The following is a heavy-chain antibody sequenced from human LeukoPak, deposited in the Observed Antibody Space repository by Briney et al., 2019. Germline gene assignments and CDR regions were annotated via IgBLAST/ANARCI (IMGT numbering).Heavy chain of an antibody. D-gene: IGHD3-10*01. CDR3: GSSMVRWGGFAFYI. CDR2: IKEDGSEK. J-gene: IGHJ3*02. Sequence: GGSLRLSCAGSGFTFSSYWMTWVRQAPGQGLEWVANIKEDGSEKYYVDSVKGRFTVSRDNAKNSLYLQMNSLRAEDTAVYYCGSSMVRWGGFAFYIWGQGTRVTVSS. CDR1: GFTFSSYW. V-gene: IGHV3-7*01.